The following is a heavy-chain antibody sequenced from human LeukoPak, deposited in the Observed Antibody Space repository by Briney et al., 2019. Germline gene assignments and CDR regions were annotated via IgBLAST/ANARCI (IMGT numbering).Heavy chain of an antibody. J-gene: IGHJ3*02. CDR1: GFTFSDYW. Sequence: GGSLRLSCVASGFTFSDYWLSWVRQAPGKGLEWVANIKEDGSEKYYVDSVKGRLTISRDNAKNSLYLQMNSLRVEDTAVYYCARNAFDIWGQGTMVTVSS. CDR3: ARNAFDI. V-gene: IGHV3-7*01. CDR2: IKEDGSEK.